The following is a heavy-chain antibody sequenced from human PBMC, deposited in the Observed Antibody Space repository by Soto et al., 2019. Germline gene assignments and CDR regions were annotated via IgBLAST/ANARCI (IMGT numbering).Heavy chain of an antibody. V-gene: IGHV3-23*01. CDR3: ATGWQQLDD. CDR2: ISASGGRT. J-gene: IGHJ4*02. D-gene: IGHD6-13*01. Sequence: EVQLLQSGGGLVQPGGSLRLSCAASGFTFSSYAMSWVRQAPGEGLEWVSSISASGGRTYHADSEKGRFTISRDNSKNTLYLQMNSLRAEDTAVYFCATGWQQLDDWGQGTLVTVSS. CDR1: GFTFSSYA.